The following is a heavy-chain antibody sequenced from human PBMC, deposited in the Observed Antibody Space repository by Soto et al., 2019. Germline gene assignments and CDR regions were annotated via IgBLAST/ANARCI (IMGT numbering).Heavy chain of an antibody. Sequence: GGSLRLSCAASGFTVSSNYMSWVRQAPGKGLEWVSVIYSGGSTYYADSVEGRFTISRDNSKNTLYLQMNSLRAEDTAVYYCARYCSGGSCYPDAFDIWGQGTMVTVSS. CDR1: GFTVSSNY. J-gene: IGHJ3*02. CDR2: IYSGGST. D-gene: IGHD2-15*01. V-gene: IGHV3-53*01. CDR3: ARYCSGGSCYPDAFDI.